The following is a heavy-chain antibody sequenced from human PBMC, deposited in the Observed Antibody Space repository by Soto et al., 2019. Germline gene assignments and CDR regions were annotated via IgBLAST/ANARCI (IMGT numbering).Heavy chain of an antibody. CDR3: ARIGIRYFAY. Sequence: SETLSLTCTVSGGSISSSSYYWGWIRQAPGKGLEWIGNIFYSGSTYYNPSLKSRVTISVDTSKNQFSLKLSSVTAADTAVYYCARIGIRYFAYWGQGTLVTVSS. J-gene: IGHJ4*02. V-gene: IGHV4-39*01. CDR1: GGSISSSSYY. CDR2: IFYSGST. D-gene: IGHD2-15*01.